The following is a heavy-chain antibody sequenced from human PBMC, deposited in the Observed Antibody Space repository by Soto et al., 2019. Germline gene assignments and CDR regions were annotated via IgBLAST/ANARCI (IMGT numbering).Heavy chain of an antibody. CDR3: AREAPPYYSDSSGYSGPRWFDT. CDR1: VGSVSIGSYS. D-gene: IGHD3-22*01. CDR2: IFYSGST. Sequence: SETLCITCTFSVGSVSIGSYSGSWIRQPPGKGLEWIGYIFYSGSTNYNPSLKSRVTISVDTSKNQFSLKLSSVTAADTAVYYCAREAPPYYSDSSGYSGPRWFDTWGQGTLVP. V-gene: IGHV4-61*01. J-gene: IGHJ5*02.